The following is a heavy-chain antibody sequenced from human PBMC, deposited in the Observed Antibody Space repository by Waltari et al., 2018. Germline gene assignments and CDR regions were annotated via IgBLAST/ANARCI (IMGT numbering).Heavy chain of an antibody. D-gene: IGHD4-4*01. CDR2: IYGDGNA. CDR3: ARSTDYNMRNLFNV. V-gene: IGHV3-66*02. CDR1: GFSVSDSY. J-gene: IGHJ5*02. Sequence: EVRLLQSGGGLVQPGGSLRLSCAASGFSVSDSYIHWVRQAPGKVLGWVSSIYGDGNAYYAASVTGRFTITRDSSRNSHFFQLNSLRSEDTAVYYCARSTDYNMRNLFNVWGQGSLVTVSS.